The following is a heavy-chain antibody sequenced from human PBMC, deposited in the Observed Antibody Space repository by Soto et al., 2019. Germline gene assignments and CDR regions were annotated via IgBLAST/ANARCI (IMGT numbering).Heavy chain of an antibody. CDR2: ISDSGGST. CDR3: AKDRSTGYYYGSGSYYNVRDWFDP. J-gene: IGHJ5*02. V-gene: IGHV3-23*01. CDR1: GFTFSSYA. Sequence: EVQLLESGGGLVQPGGSLRLSCAASGFTFSSYAMSWVRQAPGKGLEWVSAISDSGGSTYYADSVKGRFTISRDNSKNTLYLQMNSLRAEDTAVYYCAKDRSTGYYYGSGSYYNVRDWFDPWGQGTLVTVSS. D-gene: IGHD3-10*01.